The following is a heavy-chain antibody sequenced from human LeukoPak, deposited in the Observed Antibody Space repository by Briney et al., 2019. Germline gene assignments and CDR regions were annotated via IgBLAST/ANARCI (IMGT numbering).Heavy chain of an antibody. V-gene: IGHV4-31*03. CDR3: ARAHSSSWYYFDY. CDR1: GGSISSGGYY. CDR2: IYYSGST. J-gene: IGHJ4*02. Sequence: SETLSLTCTVSGGSISSGGYYWSWIRQHPGKGLEWIGYIYYSGSTYYNPSLKSRVTISVDTSKSQFSLNLSSMNAADTAVYYCARAHSSSWYYFDYWGQGTLVTVSS. D-gene: IGHD6-13*01.